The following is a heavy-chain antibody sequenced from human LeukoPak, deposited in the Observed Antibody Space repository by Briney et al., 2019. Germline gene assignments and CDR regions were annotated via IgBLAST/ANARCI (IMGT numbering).Heavy chain of an antibody. J-gene: IGHJ4*02. Sequence: GGSLRLSCAASGLTFSTYGMHGVRKAQGKGLEWVALIWYDGGTKYYADSVKGRFTISRDNSKNTLYLQMNSLRAEDTAVYYCARGSGHYYYYFDYWGQGTLVTVSS. V-gene: IGHV3-33*01. CDR3: ARGSGHYYYYFDY. D-gene: IGHD3-22*01. CDR1: GLTFSTYG. CDR2: IWYDGGTK.